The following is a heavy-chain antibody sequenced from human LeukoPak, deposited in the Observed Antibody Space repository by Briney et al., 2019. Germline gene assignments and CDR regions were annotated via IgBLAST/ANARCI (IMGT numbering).Heavy chain of an antibody. J-gene: IGHJ4*02. Sequence: GGSLRLSCAASGFTFSSYEMNWVRQAPGKGLEWVSYISTSNTIYYADSVKGRFTISRDNAKNSLYLQMNSLRAEDTAVYYCAREVQLERLGFGKEGSAFDYWGQGTLVTVSS. D-gene: IGHD1-1*01. V-gene: IGHV3-48*03. CDR1: GFTFSSYE. CDR2: ISTSNTI. CDR3: AREVQLERLGFGKEGSAFDY.